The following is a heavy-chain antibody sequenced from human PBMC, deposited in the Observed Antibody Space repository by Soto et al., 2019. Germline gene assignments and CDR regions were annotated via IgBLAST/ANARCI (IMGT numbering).Heavy chain of an antibody. V-gene: IGHV4-31*03. CDR2: IYYSGST. J-gene: IGHJ6*02. D-gene: IGHD4-17*01. Sequence: QVQLQESGPGLVKPSQTLSLTCTVSGGSISSGGYYWSWIRQHPGKGLEWIGYIYYSGSTYYNPSLKSRVTISVDTSKNQFSLKLISVTAADTAVYYCARDRLSGYGDDYGMDVWGQGTTVTVSS. CDR3: ARDRLSGYGDDYGMDV. CDR1: GGSISSGGYY.